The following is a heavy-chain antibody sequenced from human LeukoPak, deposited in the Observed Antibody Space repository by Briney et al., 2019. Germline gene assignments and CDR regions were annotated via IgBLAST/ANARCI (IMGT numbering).Heavy chain of an antibody. V-gene: IGHV3-30*18. CDR2: ISYDGSNQ. J-gene: IGHJ4*02. Sequence: GGSLRLSCAASGFTFRSYGMPWVRQAPGKGREWGAVISYDGSNQDYADSVKGRFTISRDNSKNTLYLQMHSLSPEDPAVYYCAKGGVIVFYYLDYWGQGTLVTVSS. CDR1: GFTFRSYG. D-gene: IGHD2-21*01. CDR3: AKGGVIVFYYLDY.